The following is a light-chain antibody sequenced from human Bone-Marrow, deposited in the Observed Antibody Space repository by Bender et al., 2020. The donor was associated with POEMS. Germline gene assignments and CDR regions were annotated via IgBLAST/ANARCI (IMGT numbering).Light chain of an antibody. CDR3: ATWDDSRGIVV. CDR1: TSNIGNNY. Sequence: QFVLTQPPSASATPGQRVTISCSGNTSNIGNNYVFWYQQFPGKAPKLLVYRNDQRPSGVPDRFSGSKSGTSASLAISALRSEDEADYLCATWDDSRGIVVFGGGTSLTVL. CDR2: RND. J-gene: IGLJ2*01. V-gene: IGLV1-47*01.